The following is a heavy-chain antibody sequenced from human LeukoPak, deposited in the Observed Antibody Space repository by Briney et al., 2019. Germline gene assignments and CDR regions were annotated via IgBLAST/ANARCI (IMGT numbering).Heavy chain of an antibody. Sequence: SETLSLTCAVYGGSFSGYYWSWIRQPPGKGLEWIGEINHSGSTNYNPSLKSRVTISVDTSKNQFFLKLSSVTAADTAVYYCARASYSSSSSWFDPWGQGTLVTVSS. CDR1: GGSFSGYY. V-gene: IGHV4-34*01. CDR3: ARASYSSSSSWFDP. D-gene: IGHD6-13*01. J-gene: IGHJ5*02. CDR2: INHSGST.